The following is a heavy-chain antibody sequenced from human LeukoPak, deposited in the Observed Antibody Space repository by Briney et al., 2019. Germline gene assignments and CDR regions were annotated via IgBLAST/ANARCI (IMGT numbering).Heavy chain of an antibody. J-gene: IGHJ4*02. Sequence: PGGSLRLSCPASGFTFSSYSMNWARQAARRGRECVSFISGSRSYIYYTDSVKGRFTISRDNTKHSLYLQMNRLRTEETAVYYCARFIADPYYFDSWGRGNLVTVSS. D-gene: IGHD6-13*01. CDR3: ARFIADPYYFDS. CDR1: GFTFSSYS. CDR2: ISGSRSYI. V-gene: IGHV3-21*01.